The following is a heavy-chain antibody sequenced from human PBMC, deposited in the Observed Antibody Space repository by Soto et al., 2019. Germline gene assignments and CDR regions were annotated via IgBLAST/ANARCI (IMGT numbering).Heavy chain of an antibody. CDR2: IYYTGRT. CDR1: GGSISSDDYY. D-gene: IGHD6-6*01. V-gene: IGHV4-30-4*01. CDR3: ARDLSNSPDSFAS. J-gene: IGHJ4*02. Sequence: SETLSLTCTVSGGSISSDDYYWGWIRQPPGRGLEWIGYIYYTGRTSYSPSLKSRVTISIDTSKNHFSLRLSSVSAADTAMYYCARDLSNSPDSFASWGQGTRATVSP.